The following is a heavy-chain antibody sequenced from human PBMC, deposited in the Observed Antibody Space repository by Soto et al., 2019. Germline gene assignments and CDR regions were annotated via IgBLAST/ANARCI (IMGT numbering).Heavy chain of an antibody. V-gene: IGHV3-33*01. J-gene: IGHJ4*02. CDR1: GFTFSSYG. CDR2: IWYDGSNK. D-gene: IGHD3-10*01. Sequence: QVQLVESGGGVVQPGRSLRLSCAASGFTFSSYGMHWVRQAPGKGLEWVAVIWYDGSNKYYADSVKGRFTISRDNSKNTLYLQMNSLRAEVTAVYYCARVGSKYYGAGSYYIDYWGQGTLVTVSS. CDR3: ARVGSKYYGAGSYYIDY.